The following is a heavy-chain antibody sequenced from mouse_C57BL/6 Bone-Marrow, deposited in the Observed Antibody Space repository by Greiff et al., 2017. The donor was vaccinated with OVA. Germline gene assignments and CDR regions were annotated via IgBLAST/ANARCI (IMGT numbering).Heavy chain of an antibody. CDR2: IRNKPNGSTT. Sequence: EVKLVESGGGLVQPGDSLSLSCAASGFTFTNYYMSWVRQPPGKALEWLAFIRNKPNGSTTEYSASVKGRFTISGDNSQRILYLQMNARRAEDSATEYCARYKGRVAVDYFDYWGQGTALTVAS. D-gene: IGHD1-1*01. J-gene: IGHJ2*01. CDR3: ARYKGRVAVDYFDY. CDR1: GFTFTNYY. V-gene: IGHV7-3*01.